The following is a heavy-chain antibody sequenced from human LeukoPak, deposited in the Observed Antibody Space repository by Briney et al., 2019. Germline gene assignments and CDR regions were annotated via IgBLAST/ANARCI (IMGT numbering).Heavy chain of an antibody. Sequence: ASVKVSCKASGYTFTGYYIHWVRQAPGQGLEWMGRINPNSGGTHYAQKFQGRVTMTRDTSISTAYMELSRLRSDDTAVYYCARDSRGPPLGCSSTSCPRQEWFDPWGQGTLVTVSS. CDR1: GYTFTGYY. V-gene: IGHV1-2*06. J-gene: IGHJ5*02. D-gene: IGHD2-2*01. CDR2: INPNSGGT. CDR3: ARDSRGPPLGCSSTSCPRQEWFDP.